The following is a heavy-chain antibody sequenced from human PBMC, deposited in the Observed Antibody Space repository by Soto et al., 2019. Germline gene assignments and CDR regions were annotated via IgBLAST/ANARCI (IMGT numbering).Heavy chain of an antibody. CDR3: ARDRCSSTSCYFDY. D-gene: IGHD2-2*01. V-gene: IGHV3-11*06. CDR2: ISSSSSDT. CDR1: GFTFSDYY. Sequence: QVQLVESVGGLVKPGGSLRLSCAASGFTFSDYYMSWIRKAPGKGLEWVSYISSSSSDTNYADSVKGRFTISRDNAKNSLYLQMNSLRAEDTAVYYCARDRCSSTSCYFDYWGQGTLVTVSS. J-gene: IGHJ4*02.